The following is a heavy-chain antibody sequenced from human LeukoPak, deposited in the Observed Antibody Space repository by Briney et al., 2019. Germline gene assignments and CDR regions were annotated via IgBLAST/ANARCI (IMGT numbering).Heavy chain of an antibody. V-gene: IGHV3-23*01. CDR2: ISGRGDST. Sequence: GGSLRLSCAASGFTFSSYAMSWARQAPGKGLEWVSTISGRGDSTYYADSVKGRFTISRDNSKNTLYLQMNSLRAEDTAVYYCAKDNPVADNWFDPWGQGTLVTVSS. CDR3: AKDNPVADNWFDP. CDR1: GFTFSSYA. J-gene: IGHJ5*02.